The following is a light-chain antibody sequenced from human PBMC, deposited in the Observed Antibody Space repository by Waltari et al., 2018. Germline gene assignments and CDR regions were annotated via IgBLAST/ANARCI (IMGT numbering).Light chain of an antibody. CDR1: SSNIGSNY. CDR2: RNN. CDR3: AAWDDSLSHWL. Sequence: QSVLTQPPSASGTPGQRVTISCSGRSSNIGSNYVYWYQHVPGAAPKLLIYRNNQRPSGVPDRFAGSKSGTSASLAIGGLRSEDEADYYCAAWDDSLSHWLLGGGTKLTVL. J-gene: IGLJ3*02. V-gene: IGLV1-47*01.